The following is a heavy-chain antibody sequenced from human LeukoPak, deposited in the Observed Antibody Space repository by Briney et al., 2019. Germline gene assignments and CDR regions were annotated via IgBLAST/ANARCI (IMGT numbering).Heavy chain of an antibody. D-gene: IGHD5-18*01. CDR3: AKEDTAMVTTRKYYYYYYGMDV. CDR2: ISSSGSTI. J-gene: IGHJ6*02. Sequence: GGSLRLSCAASGFTFSDYYMSWLRQAPGKGLEWVSYISSSGSTIYYADSVKGRFTISRDNSKNTLYLQMNSLRAEDTAVYYCAKEDTAMVTTRKYYYYYYGMDVWGQGTTVTVSS. V-gene: IGHV3-11*01. CDR1: GFTFSDYY.